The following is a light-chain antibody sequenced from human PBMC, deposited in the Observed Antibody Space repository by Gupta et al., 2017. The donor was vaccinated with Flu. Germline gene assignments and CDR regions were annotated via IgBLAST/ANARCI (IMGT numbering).Light chain of an antibody. Sequence: QSDLTQPASVSGSPGQSITISCTGTSSDVGGYDYVSWYQQHPGKAPKLIIYDVTNRPSGVSNRFSGSKSGNTASLTISGLQAEDEADYYCSAYIGTTLDVVFGGGTKLTVL. CDR3: SAYIGTTLDVV. V-gene: IGLV2-14*01. CDR2: DVT. J-gene: IGLJ2*01. CDR1: SSDVGGYDY.